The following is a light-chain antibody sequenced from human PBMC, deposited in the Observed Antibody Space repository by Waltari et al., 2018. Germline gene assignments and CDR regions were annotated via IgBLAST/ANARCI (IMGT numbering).Light chain of an antibody. CDR3: QSYDSSLSGPVV. CDR2: GNS. Sequence: QSVLTQPPSVSGAPGQRVTIPCTGSSSNIGAGYDVHWYQQFPGTAPKLLIYGNSNRPSGVPDRFSGSKSGTSASLAITGLQAEDEADYYCQSYDSSLSGPVVFGGGTKLTVL. J-gene: IGLJ2*01. CDR1: SSNIGAGYD. V-gene: IGLV1-40*01.